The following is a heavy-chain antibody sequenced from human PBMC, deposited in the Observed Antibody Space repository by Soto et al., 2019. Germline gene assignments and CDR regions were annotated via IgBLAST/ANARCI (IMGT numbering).Heavy chain of an antibody. J-gene: IGHJ6*03. CDR3: ARDSSGWYEGYYYYYMDV. D-gene: IGHD6-19*01. CDR2: IYYSGST. Sequence: SETLSLTCTVSGGSISSSTYYWGWIRQPPGKGLEWIGSIYYSGSTYYNPSLKSRVTISVDTSKNQFSLKLSSVTAADTAVYYCARDSSGWYEGYYYYYMDVWGKGTTVTVSS. V-gene: IGHV4-39*01. CDR1: GGSISSSTYY.